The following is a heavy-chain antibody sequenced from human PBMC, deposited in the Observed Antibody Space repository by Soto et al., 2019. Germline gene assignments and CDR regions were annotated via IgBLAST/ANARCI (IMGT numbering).Heavy chain of an antibody. J-gene: IGHJ5*02. Sequence: SETLSLTCTASGGSISSSSYYWGWIRQPPGKGLEWIGTIYCSGSTYYNPSLKSRVTISVDTSKNQFSLKLSSVTAADTALYYCARRRGDGYNWFDPWGQGTLVPVSS. CDR1: GGSISSSSYY. V-gene: IGHV4-39*01. CDR2: IYCSGST. CDR3: ARRRGDGYNWFDP. D-gene: IGHD3-10*01.